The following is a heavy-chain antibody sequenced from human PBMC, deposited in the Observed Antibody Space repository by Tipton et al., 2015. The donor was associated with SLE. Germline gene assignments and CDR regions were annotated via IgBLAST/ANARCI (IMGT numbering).Heavy chain of an antibody. J-gene: IGHJ4*02. CDR1: GFTYSGYA. Sequence: SLRLSCAASGFTYSGYAMHWVRQAPGKGLEWVAFIRADGSNKDYADSVKGRFTISRDNSKNTLYLQMNRLRVEDTAVYYCAGGTGGYFDHWGQGTLVTVSS. CDR3: AGGTGGYFDH. CDR2: IRADGSNK. V-gene: IGHV3-30*02. D-gene: IGHD3-16*01.